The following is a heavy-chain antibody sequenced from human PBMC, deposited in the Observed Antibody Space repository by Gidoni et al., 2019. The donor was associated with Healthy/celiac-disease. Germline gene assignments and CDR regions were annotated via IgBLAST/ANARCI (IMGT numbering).Heavy chain of an antibody. D-gene: IGHD1-1*01. CDR3: AKAIGTTDYYYGMDV. CDR1: GFTFISYA. Sequence: EVQLSESGGGLVQPGGSLRLSGAASGFTFISYAMSWVRQAPGKGLEWVSAISVSGGSTYYADAVTGRFTISRDNSKNTLYLHMNSLRAEDTAVYYCAKAIGTTDYYYGMDVWGQGTTVTVSS. CDR2: ISVSGGST. V-gene: IGHV3-23*01. J-gene: IGHJ6*02.